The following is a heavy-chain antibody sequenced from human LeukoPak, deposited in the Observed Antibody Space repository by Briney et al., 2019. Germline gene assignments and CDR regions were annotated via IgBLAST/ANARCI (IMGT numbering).Heavy chain of an antibody. J-gene: IGHJ6*02. Sequence: SETLSLTCTGSGGSISSYYWSWIRQPPGKGLEWIGYIYYSGSTDYNPSLKSRVTISVDTSKNQFSLKLSSVTTADTAVYFCARSYDSRGYFYYGMDVWGQGTTVTVSS. CDR3: ARSYDSRGYFYYGMDV. CDR1: GGSISSYY. CDR2: IYYSGST. V-gene: IGHV4-59*01. D-gene: IGHD3-22*01.